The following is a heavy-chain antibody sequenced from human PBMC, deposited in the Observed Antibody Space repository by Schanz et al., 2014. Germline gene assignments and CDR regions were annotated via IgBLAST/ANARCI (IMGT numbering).Heavy chain of an antibody. Sequence: EVQMLESGGGLVQPGGSLRLSCVASGFTFRRYGMSWVRQAPGKGLEWVSVIAGDGGGPNYVDSVKGRFTISRDNSDNPLYLQMNNLSAADTAVYYCARGSGTFDSWGQGTLVTVSS. J-gene: IGHJ4*02. CDR3: ARGSGTFDS. CDR1: GFTFRRYG. CDR2: IAGDGGGP. D-gene: IGHD3-3*01. V-gene: IGHV3-23*01.